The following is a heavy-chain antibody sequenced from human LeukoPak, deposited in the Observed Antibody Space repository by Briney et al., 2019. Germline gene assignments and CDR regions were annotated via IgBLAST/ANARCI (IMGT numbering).Heavy chain of an antibody. V-gene: IGHV4-34*01. CDR2: INHSGST. CDR1: GGSFSGYY. Sequence: SETLSLTCAVYGGSFSGYYWSWIRQPPGKGLEWIGEINHSGSTNYNPSLKSRVTISVDTSKNQFSLKLSSVTAADTAVYYCASTRVELGIAVAGTRRTREFDYWGQGILVTVSS. D-gene: IGHD6-19*01. CDR3: ASTRVELGIAVAGTRRTREFDY. J-gene: IGHJ4*02.